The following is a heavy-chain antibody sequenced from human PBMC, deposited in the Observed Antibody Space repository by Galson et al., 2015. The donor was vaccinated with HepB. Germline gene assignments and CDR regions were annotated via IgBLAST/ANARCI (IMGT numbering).Heavy chain of an antibody. CDR3: ARSPPPSRWLQVHYFDY. CDR1: GGSISGYY. CDR2: IYYSGST. D-gene: IGHD5-24*01. V-gene: IGHV4-59*08. J-gene: IGHJ4*02. Sequence: SETLSLTCTVSGGSISGYYWTWIRQPPGKGLEWIAYIYYSGSTNYNPSLKSRVTISVDTSRNQFSLKLSSVTAADTAVYYCARSPPPSRWLQVHYFDYWGQGTLVTVS.